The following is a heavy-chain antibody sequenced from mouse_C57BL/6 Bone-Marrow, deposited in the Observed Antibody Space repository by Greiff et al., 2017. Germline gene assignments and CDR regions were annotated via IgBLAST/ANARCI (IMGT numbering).Heavy chain of an antibody. CDR3: TRWLLRGFDY. CDR2: IDPETGGT. D-gene: IGHD2-3*01. J-gene: IGHJ2*01. CDR1: GYTFTDYE. V-gene: IGHV1-15*01. Sequence: SGAELVRPGASVTLSCKASGYTFTDYEMHWVKQTPVHGLEWIGAIDPETGGTAYNQKFKGKAILTADKSSSTAYMELRSLTSEDSAVYYCTRWLLRGFDYWGQGTTLTVSS.